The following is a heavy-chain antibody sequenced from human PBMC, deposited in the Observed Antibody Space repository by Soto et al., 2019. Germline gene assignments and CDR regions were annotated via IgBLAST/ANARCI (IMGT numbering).Heavy chain of an antibody. V-gene: IGHV3-30*18. Sequence: QPGGSLRLSCVASGFSFSRYGMFWVRQAPGKGLEWVAVISPDGSTNYADSVKDRFTMSRDNSKNTVYLQMNGLRGDDTAVYYCAKDARYCAERCYMFDYWGQGALVTVSS. CDR1: GFSFSRYG. CDR2: ISPDGST. J-gene: IGHJ4*02. CDR3: AKDARYCAERCYMFDY. D-gene: IGHD2-8*02.